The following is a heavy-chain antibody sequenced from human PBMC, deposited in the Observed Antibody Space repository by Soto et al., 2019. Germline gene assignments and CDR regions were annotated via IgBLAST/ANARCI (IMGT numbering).Heavy chain of an antibody. Sequence: QVQLQESGPGLVKPSETLSLTCTVSGGSITSHYWSWIRQPPGKGLEWIGYMYYRGSTNYSLSPKSRVTISVDTSKNHFSLKLNSVTAADTAVYYCARGGISSWFDYWGQGILVTVSS. V-gene: IGHV4-59*11. J-gene: IGHJ4*02. CDR3: ARGGISSWFDY. CDR2: MYYRGST. CDR1: GGSITSHY. D-gene: IGHD6-13*01.